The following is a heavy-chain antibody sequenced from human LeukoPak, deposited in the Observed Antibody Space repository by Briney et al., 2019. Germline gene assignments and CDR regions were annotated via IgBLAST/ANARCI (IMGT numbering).Heavy chain of an antibody. D-gene: IGHD2-15*01. CDR2: IYHSGST. J-gene: IGHJ4*02. V-gene: IGHV4-4*02. CDR3: ARQLSDPDQDCSGGSCYSDYFDY. Sequence: PSETLSLTCAVSGGSISSSNWWSWVRQPPGKGLEWIGEIYHSGSTNYNPSLKSRVTISVDKSISTAYLQWSSLKASDTAMYYCARQLSDPDQDCSGGSCYSDYFDYWGQGTLVTVSS. CDR1: GGSISSSNW.